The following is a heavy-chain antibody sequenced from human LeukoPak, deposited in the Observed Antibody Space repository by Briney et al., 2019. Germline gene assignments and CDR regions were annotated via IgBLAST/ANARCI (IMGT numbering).Heavy chain of an antibody. CDR1: GFAFHNYG. V-gene: IGHV3-9*01. D-gene: IGHD4-23*01. J-gene: IGHJ6*02. Sequence: PGRSLRLSCVGSGFAFHNYGMDWVRRPPGKGLEWVSAINWNSDTKAYADSVKGRFTISRDRARNSLYLQMDSLRPEDTALYYCAKDTGGNGAYFYAMDVWGQGTSVTVSS. CDR2: INWNSDTK. CDR3: AKDTGGNGAYFYAMDV.